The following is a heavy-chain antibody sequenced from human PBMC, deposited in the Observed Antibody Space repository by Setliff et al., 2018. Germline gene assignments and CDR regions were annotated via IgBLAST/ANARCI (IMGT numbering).Heavy chain of an antibody. J-gene: IGHJ4*02. D-gene: IGHD3-16*01. Sequence: GGSLRLSCAASGFTVSGNYMSWVRQAPGKGLEWVSIMYRGGSTYYADSVKGRFTISIDNSKNTLYLQMNSLRADDTAVYYCARDGGDYWGQGTLVTVSS. CDR2: MYRGGST. CDR3: ARDGGDY. V-gene: IGHV3-66*01. CDR1: GFTVSGNY.